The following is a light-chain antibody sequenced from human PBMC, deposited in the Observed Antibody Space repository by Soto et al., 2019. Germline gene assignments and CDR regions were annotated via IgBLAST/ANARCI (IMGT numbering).Light chain of an antibody. V-gene: IGKV1-8*01. J-gene: IGKJ1*01. CDR2: AAS. CDR1: QGISSY. CDR3: QQYYTFPPT. Sequence: ALRMTQSPSSFSASTGDRVTITCRASQGISSYLAWYQQKPGKAPKLLIYAASTLQSGVPSRFSGSGSGTDFTLTIRSLQSEDFATYYCQQYYTFPPTFGQGAKVEIK.